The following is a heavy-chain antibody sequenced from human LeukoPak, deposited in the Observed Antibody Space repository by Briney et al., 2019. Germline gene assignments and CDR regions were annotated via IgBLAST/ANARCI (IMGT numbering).Heavy chain of an antibody. CDR2: INTNTGNP. D-gene: IGHD3-22*01. V-gene: IGHV7-4-1*02. J-gene: IGHJ4*02. CDR1: EYTFTSYA. Sequence: ASVKVSCKASEYTFTSYAMNWVRQAPGQGLEWMGWINTNTGNPTYAQGFTGRFVFSLDTSVSTAYLQISSLKAEDTAVYYCARETYYYDSSGYYFDYWGQGTLVTVSS. CDR3: ARETYYYDSSGYYFDY.